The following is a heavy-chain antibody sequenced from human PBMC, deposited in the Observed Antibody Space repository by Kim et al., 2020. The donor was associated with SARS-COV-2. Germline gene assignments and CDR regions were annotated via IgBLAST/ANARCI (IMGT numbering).Heavy chain of an antibody. V-gene: IGHV4-34*01. J-gene: IGHJ6*02. Sequence: PPLRSRVTITLQTSRNQFSLKLSSVTAADTAVYYCARALIDPYYYGMDVWGQGTTVTVSS. CDR3: ARALIDPYYYGMDV. D-gene: IGHD3-16*01.